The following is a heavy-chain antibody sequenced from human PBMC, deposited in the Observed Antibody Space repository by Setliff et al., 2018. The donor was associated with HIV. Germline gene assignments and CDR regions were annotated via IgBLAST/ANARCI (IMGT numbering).Heavy chain of an antibody. Sequence: PGGSLRLSCAASGFTFTEYWMHWVRQAPEKGLGWVSGISWNSGSIDYADSVKGRFTISRDNAKNSLYLQMNSLRAEDTAVYYCARDLQSNIAVAGPIPLGYWGQGTLVTVSS. CDR2: ISWNSGSI. CDR1: GFTFTEYW. V-gene: IGHV3-9*01. CDR3: ARDLQSNIAVAGPIPLGY. J-gene: IGHJ4*02. D-gene: IGHD6-19*01.